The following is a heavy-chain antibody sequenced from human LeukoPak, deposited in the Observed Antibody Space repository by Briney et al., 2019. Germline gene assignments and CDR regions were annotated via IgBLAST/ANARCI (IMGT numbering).Heavy chain of an antibody. CDR2: IYPGDSDT. CDR3: AKSLVAKISSFDY. J-gene: IGHJ4*02. CDR1: GYSFTSYW. Sequence: GASLKISCKGSGYSFTSYWIGWVRQMPWKGLELMGIIYPGDSDTRYSPSFQGQVTISADKSLSTAYLQWSSLKASNTAMSYCAKSLVAKISSFDYWGQGTLVTVSS. D-gene: IGHD2-15*01. V-gene: IGHV5-51*01.